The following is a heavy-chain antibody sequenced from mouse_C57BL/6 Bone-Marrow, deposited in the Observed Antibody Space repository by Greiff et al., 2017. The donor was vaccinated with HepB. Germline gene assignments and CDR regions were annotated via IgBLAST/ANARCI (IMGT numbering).Heavy chain of an antibody. CDR3: TTDYSNY. CDR2: IDPENGDT. J-gene: IGHJ2*01. D-gene: IGHD2-5*01. V-gene: IGHV14-4*01. CDR1: GFNIKDDY. Sequence: EVQLQQSGAELVRPGASVKLSCTASGFNIKDDYMHWVKQRPEQGLEWIGWIDPENGDTEYASKFQGKATIPADTSSNTAYLQLSSLTSEDTAVYYCTTDYSNYWGQGTTLTVSS.